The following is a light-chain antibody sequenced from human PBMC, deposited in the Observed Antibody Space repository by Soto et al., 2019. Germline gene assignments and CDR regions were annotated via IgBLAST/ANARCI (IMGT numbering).Light chain of an antibody. CDR1: SSDVGSYNL. V-gene: IGLV2-23*01. Sequence: QSALTQPASVSGSPGQSITISCTGTSSDVGSYNLVSWYQQHPGKAPKLMIYEGSKRPSGVSNRFSGSKSGNTASLTISGLQDEDEADYYCSSYAGSSTLVVFGGGTKVTVL. J-gene: IGLJ2*01. CDR3: SSYAGSSTLVV. CDR2: EGS.